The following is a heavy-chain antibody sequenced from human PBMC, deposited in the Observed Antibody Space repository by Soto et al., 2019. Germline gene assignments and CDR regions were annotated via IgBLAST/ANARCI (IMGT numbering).Heavy chain of an antibody. CDR3: ARDVGSLWFAG. Sequence: QVQLVQSGAEVKKPGSSVKVSCKASGGTFSSYTISWVRQAPGQGLEWMGRIIPILGIANYAQKFQGRVTITADKSTSTAYMELSSLRSEDTALYYCARDVGSLWFAGWGQGTMVTVSS. D-gene: IGHD3-10*01. V-gene: IGHV1-69*08. CDR1: GGTFSSYT. CDR2: IIPILGIA. J-gene: IGHJ3*01.